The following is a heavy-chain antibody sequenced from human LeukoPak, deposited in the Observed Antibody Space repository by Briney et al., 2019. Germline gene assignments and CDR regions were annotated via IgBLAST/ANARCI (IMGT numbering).Heavy chain of an antibody. J-gene: IGHJ6*03. CDR2: INPNSGGT. CDR1: GYTFTGYY. CDR3: ARGGRNPDYYYYYMDV. Sequence: ASVKVSCKASGYTFTGYYMHWVRQAPGQGLEWMGWINPNSGGTNYAQKFQGRVTMTRDTSISTAYMELSRLRSADTAVYYCARGGRNPDYYYYYMDVWGKGTTVTISS. D-gene: IGHD3-10*01. V-gene: IGHV1-2*02.